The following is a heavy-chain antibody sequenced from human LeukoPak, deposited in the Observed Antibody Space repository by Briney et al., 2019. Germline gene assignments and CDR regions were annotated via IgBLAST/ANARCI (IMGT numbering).Heavy chain of an antibody. CDR1: GGTFSSYA. CDR3: ARVLRGYSYGHRAFDI. D-gene: IGHD5-18*01. CDR2: IIPIFGTA. Sequence: SVKVSCKASGGTFSSYAISWVRQAPGQGLEWMGGIIPIFGTANYAQKFQGRVTITADESTSTAYMELSSLRSEDTAVYYCARVLRGYSYGHRAFDIWGQGTMATVSS. V-gene: IGHV1-69*13. J-gene: IGHJ3*02.